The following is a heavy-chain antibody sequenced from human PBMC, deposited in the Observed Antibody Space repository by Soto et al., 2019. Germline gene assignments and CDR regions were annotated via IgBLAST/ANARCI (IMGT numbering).Heavy chain of an antibody. J-gene: IGHJ6*02. CDR2: IYHSGST. CDR3: VRVPAAAVDYYGMDV. V-gene: IGHV4-4*02. Sequence: PSETLSLTCAVSGGSISSSNWWSWVRQPPGKGLEWIGEIYHSGSTNYNPSLKSRVTISVDKSKNQFSLKLSSVTAADTAVYYCVRVPAAAVDYYGMDVWGQGTTVTVSS. D-gene: IGHD6-13*01. CDR1: GGSISSSNW.